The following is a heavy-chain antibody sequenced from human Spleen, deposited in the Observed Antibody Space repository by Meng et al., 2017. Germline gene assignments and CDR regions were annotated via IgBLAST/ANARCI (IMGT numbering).Heavy chain of an antibody. CDR2: IYWDGGGT. D-gene: IGHD4-23*01. J-gene: IGHJ4*02. CDR1: EFTFDDYG. V-gene: IGHV3-43D*04. Sequence: GESLKISCEASEFTFDDYGMSWVRQGPGKGLKWVSLIYWDGGGTHYADSVKGRFTISRDNSKNSLYLQMNSLRTEDTALYYCAKPYDYGGNSGYDYWGQGTLVTVSS. CDR3: AKPYDYGGNSGYDY.